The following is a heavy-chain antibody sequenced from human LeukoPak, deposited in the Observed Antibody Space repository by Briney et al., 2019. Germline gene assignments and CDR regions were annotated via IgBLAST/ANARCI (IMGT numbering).Heavy chain of an antibody. CDR3: ARGTYYYDSSGYYYGYYFDY. J-gene: IGHJ4*02. CDR2: INPSGGST. V-gene: IGHV1-46*01. Sequence: ASVTVSCTASGYTFTSYYMHWVRQAPGQGLEWMGIINPSGGSTSYAQKFQGRVTMTRDTSTSTVYMELSSLRSEDTAVYYCARGTYYYDSSGYYYGYYFDYWGQGTLVTVSS. CDR1: GYTFTSYY. D-gene: IGHD3-22*01.